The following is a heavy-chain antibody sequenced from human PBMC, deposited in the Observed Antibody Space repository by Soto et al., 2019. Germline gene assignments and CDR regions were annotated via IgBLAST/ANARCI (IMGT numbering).Heavy chain of an antibody. CDR1: GYTFSDYY. D-gene: IGHD3-22*01. CDR3: ARGPPPYDSSTYNSQYYYGLDV. V-gene: IGHV1-2*02. Sequence: GASVKVSCKASGYTFSDYYMNWARQAPGQGLEWMGWIDPNSGDTHYAQKFKGRVTMTRDTYFGTVYMELSRLRSDDTAVYYCARGPPPYDSSTYNSQYYYGLDVWGQGTTVTVSS. J-gene: IGHJ6*02. CDR2: IDPNSGDT.